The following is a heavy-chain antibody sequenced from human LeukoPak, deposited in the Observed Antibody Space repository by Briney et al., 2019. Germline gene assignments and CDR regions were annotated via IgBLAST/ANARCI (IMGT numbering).Heavy chain of an antibody. V-gene: IGHV3-53*01. J-gene: IGHJ4*02. CDR1: GFTVSSNY. CDR2: IYSGDST. CDR3: ARVAVRISGWYDY. Sequence: HPGGSLRLSCAASGFTVSSNYMSWVRQAPGKGLEWVSVIYSGDSTYYADSVKGQFTISRDNSKNTLYLQMNSLRAEDTAVYYCARVAVRISGWYDYWGQGTLVTVSP. D-gene: IGHD6-19*01.